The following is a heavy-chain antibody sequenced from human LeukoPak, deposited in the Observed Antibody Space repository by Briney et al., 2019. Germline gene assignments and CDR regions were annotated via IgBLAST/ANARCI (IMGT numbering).Heavy chain of an antibody. V-gene: IGHV4-61*02. Sequence: SETLSLTCTVSGGSINSPSYYWSWIRQPAGKGLEWIGRIYPSGHTTYNPSLKSRVTISGDTSKNQFSLKLTSVTAADTAVYYCARGYYDHVWGNYRSADYHYYYVDVWGKGTTVTISS. D-gene: IGHD3-16*02. CDR3: ARGYYDHVWGNYRSADYHYYYVDV. CDR1: GGSINSPSYY. J-gene: IGHJ6*03. CDR2: IYPSGHT.